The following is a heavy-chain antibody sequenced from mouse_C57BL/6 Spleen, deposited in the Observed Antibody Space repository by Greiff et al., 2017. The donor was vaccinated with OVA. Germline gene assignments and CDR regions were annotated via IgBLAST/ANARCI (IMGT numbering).Heavy chain of an antibody. Sequence: LVESGAELARPGASVKLSCKASGYTFTSYGISWVKQRTGQGLEWIGEIYPRSGNTYYNEKFKGKATLTADKSSSTAYMELRSLTSEDSTVYFCARRGTSLHGDYWGQGTTLTVSS. CDR2: IYPRSGNT. J-gene: IGHJ2*01. V-gene: IGHV1-81*01. CDR3: ARRGTSLHGDY. D-gene: IGHD3-3*01. CDR1: GYTFTSYG.